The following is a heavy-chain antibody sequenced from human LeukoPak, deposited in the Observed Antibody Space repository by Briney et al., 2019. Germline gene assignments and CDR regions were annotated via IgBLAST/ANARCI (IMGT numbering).Heavy chain of an antibody. CDR3: AKHLVSSSGFYYYYYMDV. CDR2: IKQDGSEK. J-gene: IGHJ6*03. V-gene: IGHV3-7*01. CDR1: GFTFSSYW. Sequence: GGSLRLSCAASGFTFSSYWMSWVRQAPGKGLEWVANIKQDGSEKYYVDSVKGRFTISRDNAKNSLYLQMNSLRAEDTAVYYCAKHLVSSSGFYYYYYMDVWGKGTTVTVSS. D-gene: IGHD6-19*01.